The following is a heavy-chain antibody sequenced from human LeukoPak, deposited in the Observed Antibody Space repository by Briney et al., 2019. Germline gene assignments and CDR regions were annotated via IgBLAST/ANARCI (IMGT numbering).Heavy chain of an antibody. Sequence: SETLSLTCTVSGGSISSYYWSWIRQPPGKGLEWIGYIYYSGSTNYNPSLKSRVTISVDTSKNQFSLKLSSVTAADTAVYYRAGREVVTAIRDAFDIWGQGTMDTVSS. J-gene: IGHJ3*02. CDR3: AGREVVTAIRDAFDI. D-gene: IGHD2-21*02. V-gene: IGHV4-59*01. CDR2: IYYSGST. CDR1: GGSISSYY.